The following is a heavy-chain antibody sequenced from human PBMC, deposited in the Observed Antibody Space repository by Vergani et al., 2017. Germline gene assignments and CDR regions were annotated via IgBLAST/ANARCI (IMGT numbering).Heavy chain of an antibody. CDR1: GFTFSSHV. CDR3: GRGSDNYN. Sequence: EVQLLQSEGAVVQPGGPLRLSCVASGFTFSSHVMSWVRQGHGQGLEWVSRIKNTSDSTHNADSVKGRFTISRDNSKKTLYLKMNSRRVEDTAVYYCGRGSDNYNWGQGTLVTVSS. V-gene: IGHV3-23*01. CDR2: IKNTSDST. J-gene: IGHJ4*02. D-gene: IGHD5-24*01.